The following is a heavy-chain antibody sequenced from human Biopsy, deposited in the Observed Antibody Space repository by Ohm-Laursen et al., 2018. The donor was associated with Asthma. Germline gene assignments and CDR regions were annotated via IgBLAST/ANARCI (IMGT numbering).Heavy chain of an antibody. CDR1: GGTFSNFA. V-gene: IGHV1-69*01. Sequence: GASVKVSCKAPGGTFSNFAISWVRQAPGQGLEWLGGIMTVFGTTKYAQKFQGRVTITADESTSKAYMEVTSLRSEDTAIYYGARCQVGYSSGWSLLLKKIYYSGMDVWGQGTAVTVSS. J-gene: IGHJ6*02. CDR2: IMTVFGTT. CDR3: ARCQVGYSSGWSLLLKKIYYSGMDV. D-gene: IGHD6-19*01.